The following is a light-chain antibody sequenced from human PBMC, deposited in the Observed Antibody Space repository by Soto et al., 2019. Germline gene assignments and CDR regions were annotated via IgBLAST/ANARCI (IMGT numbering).Light chain of an antibody. J-gene: IGKJ2*01. Sequence: DIVLTQSPATLSVSPGESATVSCRASQSVSRALAWYQHVPGQAPRLLIYDSSTRDTGVPARLSGSGSGTRFPLTISSLQSEDFAVYYGQHYNNWPPRYTFGQGTKLQI. CDR3: QHYNNWPPRYT. V-gene: IGKV3-15*01. CDR1: QSVSRA. CDR2: DSS.